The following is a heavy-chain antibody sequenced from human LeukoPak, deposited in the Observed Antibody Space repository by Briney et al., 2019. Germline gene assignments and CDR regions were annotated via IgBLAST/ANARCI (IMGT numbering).Heavy chain of an antibody. J-gene: IGHJ3*02. CDR3: ASGGGIDAFDI. CDR1: GGSISSYY. D-gene: IGHD3-16*01. CDR2: IYYSGST. V-gene: IGHV4-59*01. Sequence: SETLSLSCTVSGGSISSYYWSWIRQPPGKGLEWIGYIYYSGSTNYNPSLKSRVTISVDTSKNQFSLKLSSVTAADTAVYYCASGGGIDAFDIWGQGTMVTVSS.